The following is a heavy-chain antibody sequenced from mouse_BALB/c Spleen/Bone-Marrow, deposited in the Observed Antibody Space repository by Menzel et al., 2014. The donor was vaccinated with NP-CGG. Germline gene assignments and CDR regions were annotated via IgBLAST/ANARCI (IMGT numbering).Heavy chain of an antibody. CDR2: ISSGGSYT. Sequence: EVHLVESGGGLVKPGGSLKLSCAASGFTFSSYDMSWVRQSPEKRLEWVAEISSGGSYTYYPENVTGRFTISRDNAKNTLYLEMSSLRSDDTAMYYCARSEVKFLRLLFAYLGQGTLVTVSA. D-gene: IGHD1-2*01. J-gene: IGHJ3*01. CDR3: ARSEVKFLRLLFAY. V-gene: IGHV5-9-4*01. CDR1: GFTFSSYD.